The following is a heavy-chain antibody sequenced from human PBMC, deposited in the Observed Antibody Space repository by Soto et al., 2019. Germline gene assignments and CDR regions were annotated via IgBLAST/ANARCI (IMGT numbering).Heavy chain of an antibody. J-gene: IGHJ6*02. CDR1: GYSFTDYH. CDR3: ARGDSTDCSNGVCSFFYNHDMDV. CDR2: INPKSGGT. Sequence: RASVKVSCKASGYSFTDYHIHWVRQAPGQGLEWLGRINPKSGGTSTAQKFQGWVTMTTDTSISTASMELTRLTSDDTAIYYCARGDSTDCSNGVCSFFYNHDMDVWGQGTQVTVSS. V-gene: IGHV1-2*04. D-gene: IGHD2-8*01.